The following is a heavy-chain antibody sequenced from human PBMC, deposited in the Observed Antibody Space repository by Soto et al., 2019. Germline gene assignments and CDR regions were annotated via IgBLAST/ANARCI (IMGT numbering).Heavy chain of an antibody. CDR1: GGSFTSYSYY. CDR2: IYYTGTT. V-gene: IGHV4-39*01. CDR3: ARGLIKGSHYSGGWYYFDS. Sequence: SETLSLTCIVSGGSFTSYSYYWVWIRQPPGKGLEWIGSIYYTGTTYFNPSLKSRVTISVDTSKNQFSLRLTSVTAADTAVYYCARGLIKGSHYSGGWYYFDSWGQGTQVTVSS. J-gene: IGHJ4*02. D-gene: IGHD6-19*01.